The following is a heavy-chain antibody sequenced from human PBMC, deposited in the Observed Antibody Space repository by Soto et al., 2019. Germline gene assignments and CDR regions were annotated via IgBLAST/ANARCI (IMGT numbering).Heavy chain of an antibody. Sequence: QVQLVQSGAEVKKPGASVKVSCKASGYTFTSYAMHWVRQAPGQRLEWMGWINAGNGNTKYSQKFQGRVTITRDTSASTAYIELSSLRSEDTAVYYCAVNPNLGYFDYWGQGTLVTVSS. CDR2: INAGNGNT. J-gene: IGHJ4*02. CDR3: AVNPNLGYFDY. V-gene: IGHV1-3*01. CDR1: GYTFTSYA.